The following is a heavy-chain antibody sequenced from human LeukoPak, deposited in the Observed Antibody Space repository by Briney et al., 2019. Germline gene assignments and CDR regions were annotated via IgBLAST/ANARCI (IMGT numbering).Heavy chain of an antibody. CDR3: ARGRHNYDILTGAGDGGDY. J-gene: IGHJ4*02. D-gene: IGHD3-9*01. CDR1: GYTFTSYG. V-gene: IGHV1-18*01. CDR2: ISAYNGNT. Sequence: ASVKVSCKASGYTFTSYGISWVRQAPGQGLEWMGWISAYNGNTNYAQKLQGRVTMTTDTSTSAAYMELRSLRSDDTAVYYCARGRHNYDILTGAGDGGDYWGQGTLVTVSS.